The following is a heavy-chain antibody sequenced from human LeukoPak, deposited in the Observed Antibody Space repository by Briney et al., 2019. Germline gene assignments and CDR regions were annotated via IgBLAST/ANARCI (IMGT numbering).Heavy chain of an antibody. V-gene: IGHV4-4*07. Sequence: SETLSLTCTVSGGSISSYYWSWIRQPAGKGLEWIGRIHTSGSTNYNPSLKSRVTMSVDTSKNQFSLKLSSVTAADTAVYYCARDRVTYSGSHLFDPWGQGTLVTVSS. CDR2: IHTSGST. D-gene: IGHD1-26*01. CDR3: ARDRVTYSGSHLFDP. CDR1: GGSISSYY. J-gene: IGHJ5*02.